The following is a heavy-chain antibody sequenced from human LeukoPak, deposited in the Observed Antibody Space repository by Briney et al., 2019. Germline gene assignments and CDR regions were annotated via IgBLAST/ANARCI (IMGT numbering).Heavy chain of an antibody. CDR2: SIPILGIA. D-gene: IGHD3-22*01. J-gene: IGHJ4*02. Sequence: SVKVSCKASGGTFSSHAIRWVRQAPGQGLEWMGRSIPILGIANYAQKFQGRVTITADKSTSTAYMEPSSLRSEDTAVYYCARDKRYDSSGQLPDYWGQGTLVTVSS. CDR3: ARDKRYDSSGQLPDY. CDR1: GGTFSSHA. V-gene: IGHV1-69*04.